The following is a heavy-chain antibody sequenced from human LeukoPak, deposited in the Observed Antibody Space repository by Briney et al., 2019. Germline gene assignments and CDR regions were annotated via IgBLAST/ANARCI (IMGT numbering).Heavy chain of an antibody. J-gene: IGHJ5*02. CDR2: IYYSGST. V-gene: IGHV4-39*07. Sequence: PSETLSLTCTVSGGSISSSSYYRGWIRQPPGKGLEWIGSIYYSGSTYYNLSLKSRVTISVDTSKNQFSLKLSSVTAADTAVYYCARARLRREFDPWGQGTLVTVSS. CDR3: ARARLRREFDP. D-gene: IGHD3-10*01. CDR1: GGSISSSSYY.